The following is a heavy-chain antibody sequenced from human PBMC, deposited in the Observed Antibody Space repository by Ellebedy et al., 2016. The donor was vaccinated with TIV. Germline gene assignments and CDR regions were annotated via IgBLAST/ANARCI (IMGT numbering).Heavy chain of an antibody. V-gene: IGHV3-74*03. J-gene: IGHJ4*02. D-gene: IGHD6-13*01. CDR1: GFTFSKYR. CDR3: ARDGDRIAAAGFDY. CDR2: VNKDGSLT. Sequence: GESLKTSXAASGFTFSKYRMHWVRQAPGQGLVWVSRVNKDGSLTEYADSVKGRFTISRDNAKNTLYLQMNSLRAEDTAVYYCARDGDRIAAAGFDYWGQGTLVTVSS.